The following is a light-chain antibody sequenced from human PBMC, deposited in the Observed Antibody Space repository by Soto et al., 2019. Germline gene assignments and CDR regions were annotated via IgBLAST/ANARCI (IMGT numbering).Light chain of an antibody. CDR1: QSISSW. CDR2: KAS. J-gene: IGKJ1*01. CDR3: QQYNSYSWT. Sequence: IQMTQSPSTLSASVGDRVTITCRASQSISSWLAWYQQKPGKAPKLLSDKASSLESGVPSRCSGSGSGTEFTLTISSLQPDDFATYYCQQYNSYSWTFGQGTKVDNK. V-gene: IGKV1-5*03.